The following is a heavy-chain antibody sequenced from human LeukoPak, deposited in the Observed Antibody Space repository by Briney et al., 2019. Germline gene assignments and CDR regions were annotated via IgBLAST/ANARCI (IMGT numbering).Heavy chain of an antibody. V-gene: IGHV4-30-2*01. CDR1: GGSISSGGYS. D-gene: IGHD6-19*01. CDR2: IYHSGST. CDR3: AGVSGWLPYFDY. J-gene: IGHJ4*02. Sequence: PSETLSLTCAVSGGSISSGGYSWSWIRQPPGKGLEWIGYIYHSGSTYYNPSLKSRVTISVDRSKNQFSLKLSSVTAADTAVYYCAGVSGWLPYFDYWGQGTLVTVSS.